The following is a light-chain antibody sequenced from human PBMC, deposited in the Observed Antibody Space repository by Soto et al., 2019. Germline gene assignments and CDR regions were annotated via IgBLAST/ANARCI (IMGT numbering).Light chain of an antibody. CDR1: QSVLYSSNNKNY. CDR3: QQYYNTPSYT. J-gene: IGKJ2*01. CDR2: WAS. V-gene: IGKV4-1*01. Sequence: DIVMTQSPDSLAVSLGERATINCKSSQSVLYSSNNKNYLAWYQQKPGQPTKLLIYWASTRESGVPDRFSGSGSGTDFTLTMSRLQAEDVAVYYCQQYYNTPSYTFGQGTKLEVK.